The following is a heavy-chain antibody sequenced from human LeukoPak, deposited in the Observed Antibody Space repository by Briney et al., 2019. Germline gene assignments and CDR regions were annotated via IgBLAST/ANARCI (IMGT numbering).Heavy chain of an antibody. J-gene: IGHJ5*02. Sequence: GGSLRLSCASSGFTFSSYGMHWVRQAPGKGLEWVAFIRNDGSNKYYGDSVKGRFTISRDPSKNTVYLQMDSLRPDDTALYYCATERFDPWGQGTLVIVSS. CDR1: GFTFSSYG. CDR3: ATERFDP. CDR2: IRNDGSNK. V-gene: IGHV3-30*02.